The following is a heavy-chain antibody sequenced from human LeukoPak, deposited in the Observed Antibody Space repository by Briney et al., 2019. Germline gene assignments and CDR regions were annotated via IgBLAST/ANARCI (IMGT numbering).Heavy chain of an antibody. CDR2: INPNSGGT. Sequence: GAAVKVSCKASGYTLTGYYMHWVRQPPGQGLEWMGWINPNSGGTNYAQKFQGRVTMTRDTSISTAYMELSRLRSDDTAVYYCARERVATDWFDPRGQGTPGTVSS. CDR3: ARERVATDWFDP. J-gene: IGHJ5*02. CDR1: GYTLTGYY. D-gene: IGHD5-12*01. V-gene: IGHV1-2*02.